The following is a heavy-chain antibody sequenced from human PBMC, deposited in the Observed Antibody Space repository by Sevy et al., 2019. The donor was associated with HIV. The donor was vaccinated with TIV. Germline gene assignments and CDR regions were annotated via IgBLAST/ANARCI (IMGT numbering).Heavy chain of an antibody. J-gene: IGHJ4*02. D-gene: IGHD2-2*01. V-gene: IGHV1-2*02. CDR2: INPNSGGT. CDR3: ARDLPYPSPAASHLDDY. CDR1: GYTFTGYY. Sequence: ASVKVSCKASGYTFTGYYMHWVRQAPGQGLEWMGWINPNSGGTNYAQKFQGRVTMTRDTSISTAYMELSRLRSDDTAVYYCARDLPYPSPAASHLDDYWGQGTLVTVSS.